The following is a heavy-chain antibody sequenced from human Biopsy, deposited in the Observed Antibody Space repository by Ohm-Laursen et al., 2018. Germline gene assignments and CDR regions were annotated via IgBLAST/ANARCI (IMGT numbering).Heavy chain of an antibody. Sequence: SLRLSCTASGFTFNIYAMNWVRQAPGKGLEWVSTISGTTTKTYYADSVKGRFTISRDNSKNTVSLQMDSLRAEDTALYYCARDYTWNYVGIGYWGHGTVVTVSS. V-gene: IGHV3-23*01. CDR3: ARDYTWNYVGIGY. CDR1: GFTFNIYA. J-gene: IGHJ4*01. D-gene: IGHD1-7*01. CDR2: ISGTTTKT.